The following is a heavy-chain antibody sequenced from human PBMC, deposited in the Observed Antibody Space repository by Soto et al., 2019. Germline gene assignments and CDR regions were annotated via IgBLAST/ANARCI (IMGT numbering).Heavy chain of an antibody. D-gene: IGHD2-8*02. Sequence: SGTLCPTCAVCGGSFSGYYWTWIRQPQGTGLEWIGEINHRGSTNYNPSLKSRVTISVDTSKNQFSLKLTSVTAADMAVYYCARDKITGLFDYWGQGTLVT. J-gene: IGHJ4*02. CDR1: GGSFSGYY. CDR2: INHRGST. V-gene: IGHV4-34*01. CDR3: ARDKITGLFDY.